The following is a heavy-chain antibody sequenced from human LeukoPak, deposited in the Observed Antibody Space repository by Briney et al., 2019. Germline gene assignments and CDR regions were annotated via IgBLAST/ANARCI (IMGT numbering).Heavy chain of an antibody. CDR3: ARVWHCTSTSCYDY. CDR1: GFTFSSYG. D-gene: IGHD2-2*01. J-gene: IGHJ4*02. Sequence: GGSLRLSCAASGFTFSSYGMNWVRQAPGKGLEWVSYISSSSGTIYYADSVRGRFTISRDNAKNSLYLQMNSLRDEDTAVYYCARVWHCTSTSCYDYWGQGTLVTVSS. V-gene: IGHV3-48*02. CDR2: ISSSSGTI.